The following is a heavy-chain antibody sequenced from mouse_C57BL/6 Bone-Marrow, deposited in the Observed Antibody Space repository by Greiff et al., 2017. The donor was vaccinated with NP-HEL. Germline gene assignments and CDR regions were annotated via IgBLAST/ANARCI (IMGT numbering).Heavy chain of an antibody. CDR1: GFTFSDYY. J-gene: IGHJ3*01. CDR2: ISNGGGST. Sequence: EVKLVESGGGLVQPGGSLKLSCAASGFTFSDYYMYWVRQTPEKRLEWVAYISNGGGSTYYPDTVKGRFTISRDNAKNTLYLQMSRLKSEDTAMYYCARHNGYSEAYWGQGTLVTVSA. V-gene: IGHV5-12*01. D-gene: IGHD2-3*01. CDR3: ARHNGYSEAY.